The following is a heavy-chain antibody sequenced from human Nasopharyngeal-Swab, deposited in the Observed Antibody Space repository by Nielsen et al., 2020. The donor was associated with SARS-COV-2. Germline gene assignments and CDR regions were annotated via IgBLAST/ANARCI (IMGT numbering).Heavy chain of an antibody. J-gene: IGHJ2*01. V-gene: IGHV4-34*01. CDR2: INHSGST. CDR1: GGSFSGYY. D-gene: IGHD2-21*02. CDR3: ARGFGMVVTARYFDL. Sequence: SETLSLTCAVYGGSFSGYYWSWIRQPPGKGLEGIGEINHSGSTNYNPSLKSRVTISVDTSKNQFSLKLSSVTAADTAVYYCARGFGMVVTARYFDLWGRGTLVTVSS.